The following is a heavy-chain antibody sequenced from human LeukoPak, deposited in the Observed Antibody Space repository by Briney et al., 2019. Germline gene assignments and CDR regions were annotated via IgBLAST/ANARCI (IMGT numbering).Heavy chain of an antibody. J-gene: IGHJ4*02. CDR3: ARKVTGTTFYFDY. V-gene: IGHV4-31*03. D-gene: IGHD1-20*01. Sequence: SETLSLTCTVSGGSISSGGYYWSWIRQHPGKGLEWIGYIYYSGSTYYNPSLKSRVTISVDTSKNQFSLKLSSVTAADTAVYYCARKVTGTTFYFDYWGQGTLVTVSS. CDR1: GGSISSGGYY. CDR2: IYYSGST.